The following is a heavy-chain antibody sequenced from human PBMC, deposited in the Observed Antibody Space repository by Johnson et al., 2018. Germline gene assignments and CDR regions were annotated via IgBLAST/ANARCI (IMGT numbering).Heavy chain of an antibody. D-gene: IGHD6-13*01. CDR1: GFTVSNNY. J-gene: IGHJ3*01. V-gene: IGHV3-53*02. CDR2: IYSGGTT. Sequence: QLVETGGGLIQPGGSLRLSCAASGFTVSNNYMSWVRQAPGKGLEWVSVIYSGGTTYYADSVKGRFTISRDNSKNTLYLQMNSLRAEDTAVYYCATVRDIAAAFDFWGQGTMVTVSS. CDR3: ATVRDIAAAFDF.